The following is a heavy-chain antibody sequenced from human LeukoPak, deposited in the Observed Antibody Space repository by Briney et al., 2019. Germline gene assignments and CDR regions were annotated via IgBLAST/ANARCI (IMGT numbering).Heavy chain of an antibody. CDR1: GYSIRNGYN. D-gene: IGHD3-16*02. Sequence: PSETLSLICTVSGYSIRNGYNWGWIRLSPGKGLEWLGSIYQSGSTYDNPSLKSRVTLSIDTSKNQFSLKLSSVTAADTAVYYCARLGSHVGGVIVKPMYYFDYWGQGTLVTVSS. CDR3: ARLGSHVGGVIVKPMYYFDY. V-gene: IGHV4-38-2*02. J-gene: IGHJ4*02. CDR2: IYQSGST.